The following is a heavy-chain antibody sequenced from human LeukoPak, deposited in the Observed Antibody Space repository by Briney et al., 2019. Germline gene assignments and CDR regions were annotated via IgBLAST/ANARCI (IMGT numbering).Heavy chain of an antibody. CDR3: ARYSRYPRVAVAGTGRYYFDY. V-gene: IGHV4-34*01. CDR2: INHSGST. J-gene: IGHJ4*02. D-gene: IGHD6-19*01. Sequence: SETLSLTCAVYGGSFSGYYWSWIRQPPGKGLEWIGEINHSGSTNYNPSLKSRVTISVDTSKNQFSLKLSSVTAADTAVYYCARYSRYPRVAVAGTGRYYFDYWGQGTLVTVSS. CDR1: GGSFSGYY.